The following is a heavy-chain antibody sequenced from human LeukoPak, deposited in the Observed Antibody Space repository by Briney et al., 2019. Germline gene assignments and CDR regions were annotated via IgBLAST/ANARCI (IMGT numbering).Heavy chain of an antibody. Sequence: PGGSLRLSCAASGFTFSSYSMNWVRQAPGKGLEWVSSISSSSSYIYYADSVKGRFTISRDNSKNTLYLQMNSLRAEDTAVYYCAKGAELLDGRVAFDIWGQGTMVTVSS. CDR3: AKGAELLDGRVAFDI. CDR2: ISSSSSYI. D-gene: IGHD1-26*01. V-gene: IGHV3-21*04. J-gene: IGHJ3*02. CDR1: GFTFSSYS.